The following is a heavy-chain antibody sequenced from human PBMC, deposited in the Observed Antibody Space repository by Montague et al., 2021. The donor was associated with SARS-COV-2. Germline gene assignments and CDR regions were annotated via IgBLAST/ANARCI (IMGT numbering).Heavy chain of an antibody. Sequence: SETLSLTCTVSGGFISSSSYYWGWIRQPPGKGLEWIGSIYYSGSTYYNPSLKSRVTISVDTSKNQFSLKLSSVTAADTAVYYCARHLRVTTVTSHMYHYAMDVWGQGTTVTVSS. V-gene: IGHV4-39*07. CDR3: ARHLRVTTVTSHMYHYAMDV. CDR1: GGFISSSSYY. J-gene: IGHJ6*02. D-gene: IGHD4-11*01. CDR2: IYYSGST.